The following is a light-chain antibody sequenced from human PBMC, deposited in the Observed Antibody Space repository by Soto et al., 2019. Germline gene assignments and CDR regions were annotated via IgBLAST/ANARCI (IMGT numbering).Light chain of an antibody. CDR1: QSLLHSNGYNY. CDR2: FGS. J-gene: IGKJ1*01. Sequence: DVVMTQSPLSLPVTPGEPASISCRSSQSLLHSNGYNYLDLYLQKPGQSPQILIYFGSNRGSGVPERFSGSGSGTDFTLNISRVEAEDVGVYYCMQALQTPPWTFGQGTKVEI. V-gene: IGKV2-28*01. CDR3: MQALQTPPWT.